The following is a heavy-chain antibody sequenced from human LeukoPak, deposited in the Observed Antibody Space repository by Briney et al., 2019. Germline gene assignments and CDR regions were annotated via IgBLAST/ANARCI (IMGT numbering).Heavy chain of an antibody. V-gene: IGHV3-30*18. CDR2: TSNDGSDK. Sequence: GRSLRLSCAASGFTFSSYGMHWVRQAPGKGLEWVAVTSNDGSDKFYADSVKGRFTISRDNSKNTLYLQMNSLRAEATAVYYCAKVAATLFGFFDYWGQGTLVTVSS. CDR1: GFTFSSYG. D-gene: IGHD3-10*02. J-gene: IGHJ4*02. CDR3: AKVAATLFGFFDY.